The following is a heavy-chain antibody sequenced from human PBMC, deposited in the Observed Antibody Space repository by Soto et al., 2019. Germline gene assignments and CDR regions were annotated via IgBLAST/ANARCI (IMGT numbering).Heavy chain of an antibody. Sequence: QVQLVQSGAEVKKPGASVKVSCKTSGYTFTNFGISLVRQAPGQWLEWMGWISTYNGNTNYAQKFQGSVTMTTDTSTSTADMELRSLRSDDTAVYYCARGGTTIDYWGQGTLVTVSS. D-gene: IGHD4-17*01. CDR1: GYTFTNFG. J-gene: IGHJ4*02. CDR3: ARGGTTIDY. V-gene: IGHV1-18*01. CDR2: ISTYNGNT.